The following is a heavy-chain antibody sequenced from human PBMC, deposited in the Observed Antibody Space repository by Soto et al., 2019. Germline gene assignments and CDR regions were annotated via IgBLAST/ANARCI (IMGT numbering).Heavy chain of an antibody. CDR1: GFTFSNYG. V-gene: IGHV3-30*18. J-gene: IGHJ4*02. CDR3: AKGRSDSSAWFAFDY. D-gene: IGHD6-19*01. CDR2: ILYDGTNT. Sequence: QVQLVESGGGVVQPGRSLRLSCAASGFTFSNYGVQWVRQAPGKGLEWVAGILYDGTNTYYADSVKGRLTISRDNSRNTLYQQVTSLRAQDTAMYYCAKGRSDSSAWFAFDYWGQGTLVTVSS.